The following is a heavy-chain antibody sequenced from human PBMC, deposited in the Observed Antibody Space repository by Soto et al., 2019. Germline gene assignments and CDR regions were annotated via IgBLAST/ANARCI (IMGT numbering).Heavy chain of an antibody. Sequence: EVQLVETGGDLVQPGGSLRLSCAASGFTFSGNWMSWVRQAPGKGLEWVANIKPDGSEKYYVDSVRGRFTISRDNAEKSLYLQMNSLRAEDTAVYYCAKDIGYNTFVYWGQGTLVTVSS. V-gene: IGHV3-7*01. CDR1: GFTFSGNW. J-gene: IGHJ4*02. CDR3: AKDIGYNTFVY. CDR2: IKPDGSEK. D-gene: IGHD6-25*01.